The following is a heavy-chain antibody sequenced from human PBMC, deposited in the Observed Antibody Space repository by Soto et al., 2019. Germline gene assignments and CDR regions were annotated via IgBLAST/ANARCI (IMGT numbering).Heavy chain of an antibody. Sequence: PGGSLRLSCAASGFTFSSYAMSWVRQAPGKGLEWVSAISGSGGSTYYADSVKGRFTISRDNSKNTLYLQMNSLRAEDTAVYYCAKDSLPYSSSWYNWFDPWGQGTLVTVS. D-gene: IGHD6-13*01. CDR3: AKDSLPYSSSWYNWFDP. V-gene: IGHV3-23*01. J-gene: IGHJ5*02. CDR1: GFTFSSYA. CDR2: ISGSGGST.